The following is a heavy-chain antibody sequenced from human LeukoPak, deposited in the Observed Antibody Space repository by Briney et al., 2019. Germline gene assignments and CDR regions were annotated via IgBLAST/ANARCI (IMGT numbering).Heavy chain of an antibody. J-gene: IGHJ6*02. CDR1: GFTFSSYG. Sequence: HPGRSLRLSCAASGFTFSSYGMHWVRQAPGKGLEWVAVIWYDGSNKYYADSVKGRFTISRDNSKNTLYLQMNSLRAEDTAVYYCARAYCSSTSCYAFNYYYYGMDVWGQGTRSPSP. V-gene: IGHV3-33*01. D-gene: IGHD2-2*01. CDR2: IWYDGSNK. CDR3: ARAYCSSTSCYAFNYYYYGMDV.